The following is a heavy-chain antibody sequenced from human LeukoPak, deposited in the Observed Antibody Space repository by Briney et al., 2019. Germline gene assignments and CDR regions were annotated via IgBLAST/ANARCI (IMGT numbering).Heavy chain of an antibody. CDR3: ARERTYSSSPVNWFDP. Sequence: PGGSLRLSCAASGFTFSSYSMNWVRQAPGKGLEWVSYISSSSSTIYYADSVKGRFTISRDNAKNSLYLQMNSLRAEDTAVYYCARERTYSSSPVNWFDPWGQGTLVTVSS. V-gene: IGHV3-48*01. CDR2: ISSSSSTI. CDR1: GFTFSSYS. D-gene: IGHD6-6*01. J-gene: IGHJ5*02.